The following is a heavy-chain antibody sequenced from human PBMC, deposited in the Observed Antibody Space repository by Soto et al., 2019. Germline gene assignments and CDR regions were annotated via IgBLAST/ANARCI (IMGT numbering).Heavy chain of an antibody. V-gene: IGHV3-23*01. CDR2: ITGAGGST. D-gene: IGHD4-4*01. Sequence: ETLRLSCAASGFTFDNYGMSWVRQAPGKGLEWIGAITGAGGSTYNADSVKGRFTISRDNSKKTVYLQVDSLRVEDTAVYYCAKGHSDSFGNYDYFGMDVWGQGTTVTVSS. J-gene: IGHJ6*02. CDR3: AKGHSDSFGNYDYFGMDV. CDR1: GFTFDNYG.